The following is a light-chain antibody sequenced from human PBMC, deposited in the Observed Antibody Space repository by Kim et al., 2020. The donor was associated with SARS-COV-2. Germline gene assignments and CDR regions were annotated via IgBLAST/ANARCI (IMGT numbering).Light chain of an antibody. J-gene: IGKJ1*01. CDR3: QQYDTYPWT. V-gene: IGKV1-5*03. Sequence: GDRVTITCRASQYITRRLAWYQQKPGKAPKVLISKASTLESGVPSTFSGSGSGTDFTLTISSLQPDDFATYYCQQYDTYPWTFGQETKVDIK. CDR1: QYITRR. CDR2: KAS.